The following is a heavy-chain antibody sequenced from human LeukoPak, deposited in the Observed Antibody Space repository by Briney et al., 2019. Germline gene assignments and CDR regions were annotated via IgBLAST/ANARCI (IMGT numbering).Heavy chain of an antibody. D-gene: IGHD4-11*01. V-gene: IGHV1-2*02. CDR3: ARGGDSTNFDH. J-gene: IGHJ4*02. CDR2: INPNSGDT. CDR1: GYTFTGYY. Sequence: ASVKVSCKASGYTFTGYYIHWVRQAPGQGLEWMGWINPNSGDTNYAQKFQGRVTMTRDTSISTAYMELSRLRSDDPAVYYCARGGDSTNFDHWGQGTLVTVSS.